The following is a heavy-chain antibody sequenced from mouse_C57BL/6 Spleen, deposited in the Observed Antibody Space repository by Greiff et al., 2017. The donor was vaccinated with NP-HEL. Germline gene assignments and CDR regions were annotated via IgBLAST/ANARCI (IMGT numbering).Heavy chain of an antibody. Sequence: EVKLMESEGGLVQPGSSMKLSCTASGFTFSDYYMAWVRQVPEKGLEWVANINYDGSSTYYLDSLKSRFIISRDNAKNILYLQMSRLKSEDTATYYCAREGYGSSYWYFDVWGTGTTVIVSS. CDR2: INYDGSST. V-gene: IGHV5-16*01. CDR3: AREGYGSSYWYFDV. J-gene: IGHJ1*03. CDR1: GFTFSDYY. D-gene: IGHD1-1*01.